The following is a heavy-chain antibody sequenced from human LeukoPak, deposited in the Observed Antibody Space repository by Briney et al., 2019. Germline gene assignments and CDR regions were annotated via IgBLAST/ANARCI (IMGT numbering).Heavy chain of an antibody. V-gene: IGHV4-34*01. CDR1: GGSFSGYY. Sequence: SETLSLTCAVYGGSFSGYYWSWIRQPPGKGLEWIGEINHSGSTNYNPSLKSRVTISVNTSKNQFSLKLSSVTPEDTAVYYCARGLRAVAGTSYWFDPWGQGTLVTVSS. J-gene: IGHJ5*02. CDR3: ARGLRAVAGTSYWFDP. CDR2: INHSGST. D-gene: IGHD6-19*01.